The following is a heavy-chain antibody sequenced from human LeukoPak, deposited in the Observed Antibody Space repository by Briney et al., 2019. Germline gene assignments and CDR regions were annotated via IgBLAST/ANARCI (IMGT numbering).Heavy chain of an antibody. V-gene: IGHV4-31*11. CDR1: GGSISSGTHY. J-gene: IGHJ6*02. CDR2: IYNTGSA. CDR3: ASTHCASPSCYSYYYSGLDV. D-gene: IGHD2-2*01. Sequence: PSQTLSLTCAVSGGSISSGTHYWNWIRQHPGQGLEWIGHIYNTGSAYYNPSLMSRVSIPIDTSENQFSLKLSSVTAADTAVYYCASTHCASPSCYSYYYSGLDVWGQGTTVIVSS.